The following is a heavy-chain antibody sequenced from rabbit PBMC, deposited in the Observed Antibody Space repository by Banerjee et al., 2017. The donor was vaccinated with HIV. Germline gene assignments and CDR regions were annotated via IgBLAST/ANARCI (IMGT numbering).Heavy chain of an antibody. V-gene: IGHV1S40*01. J-gene: IGHJ4*01. D-gene: IGHD7-1*01. CDR2: IYTGTGST. Sequence: QSLEESGGDLVKPGASLTLTCKASGFSFSSSYYMCWVRQAPGKGLEWIGCIYTGTGSTYYANWAKGRFTISKTSSTTVTLQMTSLTAADTATHFCARGPGYSGYGYNLWGQGTLVTVS. CDR1: GFSFSSSYY. CDR3: ARGPGYSGYGYNL.